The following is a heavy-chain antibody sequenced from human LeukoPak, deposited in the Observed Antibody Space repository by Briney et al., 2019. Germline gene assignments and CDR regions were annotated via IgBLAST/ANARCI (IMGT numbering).Heavy chain of an antibody. CDR2: INPNSGGT. D-gene: IGHD3-3*01. CDR1: GGTFSSYA. J-gene: IGHJ1*01. V-gene: IGHV1-2*02. CDR3: ARAQSITIFGVTGQH. Sequence: GASVKVSCKASGGTFSSYAISWVRQAPGQGLEWMGWINPNSGGTNYAQKFQGRVTMTRDTSISTAYMELSRLRSDDTAVYYCARAQSITIFGVTGQHWGQGTLVTVSS.